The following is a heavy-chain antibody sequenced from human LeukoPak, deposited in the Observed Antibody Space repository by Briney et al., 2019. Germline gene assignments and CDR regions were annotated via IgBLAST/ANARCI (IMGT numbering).Heavy chain of an antibody. Sequence: SETLSLTCTVSGGSISSSSYYWGWIRQPPGKGLEWIGSIYYSGSTYYNPPLKSRVTISVDTSKNQFSLKLSSVTAADTAVYYCARRQISNYDFWSGRDYWGQGTLVTVSS. J-gene: IGHJ4*02. D-gene: IGHD3-3*01. CDR3: ARRQISNYDFWSGRDY. CDR1: GGSISSSSYY. V-gene: IGHV4-39*01. CDR2: IYYSGST.